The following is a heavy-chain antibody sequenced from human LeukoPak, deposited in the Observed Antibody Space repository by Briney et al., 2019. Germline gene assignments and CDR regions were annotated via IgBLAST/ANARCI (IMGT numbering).Heavy chain of an antibody. CDR1: GFTFSSYG. CDR3: AKATIRPTSCHH. Sequence: GGSLRHFCAACGFTFSSYGMHWVRQAPGKGLAWVAFIRYDGSNKYYADSVKGRFTISRDNSKNTLYLQMNSLRAEDTAVYYFAKATIRPTSCHHWAQGTRVTVPS. D-gene: IGHD2-2*01. CDR2: IRYDGSNK. J-gene: IGHJ1*01. V-gene: IGHV3-30*02.